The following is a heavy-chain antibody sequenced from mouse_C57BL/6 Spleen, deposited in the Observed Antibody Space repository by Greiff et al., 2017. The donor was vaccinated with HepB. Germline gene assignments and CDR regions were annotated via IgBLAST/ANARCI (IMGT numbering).Heavy chain of an antibody. CDR2: IDPENGDT. CDR3: TTGGPNY. V-gene: IGHV14-4*01. J-gene: IGHJ2*01. D-gene: IGHD1-1*02. Sequence: DVQLVESGAELVRPGASVKLSCTASGFNIKDDYMHWVKQRPEQGLEWIGWIDPENGDTEYASKFQGKATITADTSSNTAYLQLSSLTSEDTAVYYCTTGGPNYWGQGTTLTVSS. CDR1: GFNIKDDY.